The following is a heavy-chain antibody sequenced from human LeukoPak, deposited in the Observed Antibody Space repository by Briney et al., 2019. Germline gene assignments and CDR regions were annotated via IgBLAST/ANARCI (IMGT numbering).Heavy chain of an antibody. CDR1: GGTFSSYA. CDR3: ARDQVHDFWSGYYVGGNWFDP. Sequence: GASVKVSCKASGGTFSSYAISWVRQAPGQGLEWMGGIIPIFGTANYAQKFQGRVTITTDESTSTAYMELSSLRSEDTAVYYCARDQVHDFWSGYYVGGNWFDPWGQGTLVTVSS. D-gene: IGHD3-3*01. CDR2: IIPIFGTA. J-gene: IGHJ5*02. V-gene: IGHV1-69*05.